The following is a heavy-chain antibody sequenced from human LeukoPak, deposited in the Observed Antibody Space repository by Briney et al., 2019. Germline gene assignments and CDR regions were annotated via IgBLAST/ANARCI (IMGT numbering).Heavy chain of an antibody. CDR2: ISSSSYI. CDR3: ARKGIAVASVPYYYYGMDV. J-gene: IGHJ6*02. D-gene: IGHD6-19*01. Sequence: GGSLRLSCAASGFTLSSYSMNWVRQAPGKGLEWVSSISSSSYIYYADSVKGRFTISRDNAKNSLYLQMNSLRAEDTAVYYCARKGIAVASVPYYYYGMDVWGQGTTVTVSS. CDR1: GFTLSSYS. V-gene: IGHV3-21*04.